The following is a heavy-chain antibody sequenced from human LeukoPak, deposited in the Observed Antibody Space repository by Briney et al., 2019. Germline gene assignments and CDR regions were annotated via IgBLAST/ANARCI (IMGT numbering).Heavy chain of an antibody. J-gene: IGHJ4*02. CDR1: GFSFSSSW. V-gene: IGHV3-74*01. CDR3: ARGYPGSRTFDY. D-gene: IGHD3-10*01. Sequence: PGGSLRLSCAASGFSFSSSWMHWVRQAPGEGLVWISRIKSDGSSASYADSVKGRFTISRDNAKNTLYLQMNSLRAEDTAVYYCARGYPGSRTFDYWGQGTLVTVSS. CDR2: IKSDGSSA.